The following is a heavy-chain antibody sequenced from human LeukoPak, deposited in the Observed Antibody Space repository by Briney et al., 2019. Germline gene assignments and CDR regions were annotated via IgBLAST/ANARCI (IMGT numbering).Heavy chain of an antibody. Sequence: GASVKVSCKASGGTFSSYAISWVRQAPGQGLEWMGGIIPILGTAKYAQKFQGRVTITADESTSTAYMELSSLRSEDTAVYYCARRHKYCSSISCLLDYWGQGTLVTVSS. J-gene: IGHJ4*02. D-gene: IGHD2-2*01. CDR1: GGTFSSYA. V-gene: IGHV1-69*13. CDR3: ARRHKYCSSISCLLDY. CDR2: IIPILGTA.